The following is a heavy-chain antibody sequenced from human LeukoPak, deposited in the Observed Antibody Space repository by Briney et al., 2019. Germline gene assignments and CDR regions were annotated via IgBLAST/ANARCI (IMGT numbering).Heavy chain of an antibody. Sequence: GGSLRLSCAASGFTFSSYAMHWVRQAPGKGLEWVVVISNDGSNKYYADSAKGRFTISRDNSQNTLYLQMNSLRPEDTAMYYCARGGDYGGYFLYWGQGTLVTVSS. J-gene: IGHJ1*01. D-gene: IGHD4-17*01. V-gene: IGHV3-30-3*01. CDR1: GFTFSSYA. CDR2: ISNDGSNK. CDR3: ARGGDYGGYFLY.